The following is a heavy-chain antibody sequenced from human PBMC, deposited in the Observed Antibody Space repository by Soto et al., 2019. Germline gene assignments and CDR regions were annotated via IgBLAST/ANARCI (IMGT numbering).Heavy chain of an antibody. CDR2: IYTGGST. J-gene: IGHJ4*02. CDR1: GGSISSYY. Sequence: SETLSLTCTVSGGSISSYYWSWIRQPAGKGLEWIGRIYTGGSTNYNPSLKSRVTMSVDTSKNQFSLKLSSVTASDTAMYYCAKLASGGKPIDYWGQGTLVTVSS. V-gene: IGHV4-4*07. D-gene: IGHD2-15*01. CDR3: AKLASGGKPIDY.